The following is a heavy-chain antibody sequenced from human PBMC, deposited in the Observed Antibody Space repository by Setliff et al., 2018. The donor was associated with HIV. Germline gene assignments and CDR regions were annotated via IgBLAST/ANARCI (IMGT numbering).Heavy chain of an antibody. CDR3: ARDGGGSGWSLGEFDF. J-gene: IGHJ4*02. V-gene: IGHV4-61*09. Sequence: PSETLSLTCTVSGDSMTSGSFYWSWVRQPAGKGLEWIGQVHSTLSTNYNPSLKSRLSISADTSKNQFSLNLRFVTAADTALYYCARDGGGSGWSLGEFDFWGQGTLVTVSS. D-gene: IGHD6-19*01. CDR2: VHSTLST. CDR1: GDSMTSGSFY.